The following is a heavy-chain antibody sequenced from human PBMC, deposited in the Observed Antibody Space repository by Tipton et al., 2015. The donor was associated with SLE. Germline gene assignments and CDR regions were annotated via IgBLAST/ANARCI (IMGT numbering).Heavy chain of an antibody. CDR3: ARRPGGTGFDP. Sequence: TLSLTCTVSGDSISSYYWSWIRQPPGKGLEWIGDIYYDGRTNYNPSLTSRVTISVDKTKNQVFLRLTSVTAADTAVYYCARRPGGTGFDPWGQGSPVIVSS. CDR2: IYYDGRT. CDR1: GDSISSYY. V-gene: IGHV4-59*12. D-gene: IGHD6-13*01. J-gene: IGHJ5*02.